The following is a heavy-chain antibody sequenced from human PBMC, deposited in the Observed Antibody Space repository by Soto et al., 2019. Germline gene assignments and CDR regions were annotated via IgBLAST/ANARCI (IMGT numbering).Heavy chain of an antibody. CDR3: ANLPFFFQAEDGIRDACTVSAFLLNRSSDL. D-gene: IGHD2-15*01. Sequence: KGLEWVAVISYDGSNKYYADSVKGRFTISRDYSKNTLYLQMNSLRAEDTAVYYCANLPFFFQAEDGIRDACTVSAFLLNRSSDL. CDR2: ISYDGSNK. V-gene: IGHV3-30*18. J-gene: IGHJ2*01.